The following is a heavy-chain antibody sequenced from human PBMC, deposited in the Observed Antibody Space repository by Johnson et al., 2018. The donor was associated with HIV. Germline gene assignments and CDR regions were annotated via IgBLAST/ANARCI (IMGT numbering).Heavy chain of an antibody. CDR1: GFTFSAYA. CDR3: ATENNI. CDR2: ISYDGSNK. V-gene: IGHV3-30*04. J-gene: IGHJ3*02. Sequence: VESGGGVVPPGRSLRLSCAASGFTFSAYAIHWVRRAPGKGLEWVAVISYDGSNKYYADSVKGRFTISRDNSRNMVYLQTNSLRAGDTALYYCATENNIWGQGTMVTVSS.